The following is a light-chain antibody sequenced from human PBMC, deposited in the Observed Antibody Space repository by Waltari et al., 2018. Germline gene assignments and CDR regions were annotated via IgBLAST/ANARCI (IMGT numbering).Light chain of an antibody. CDR3: QQSYSTPPT. CDR1: QSIASY. J-gene: IGKJ1*01. CDR2: AAS. Sequence: DIQLTQSPSSLSGSVGDRVTISCRASQSIASYLHWYQQKPGKAPDLLIYAASSLQSGVQSRFRGSGSGTDFTLTISSLQPDDFATYYCQQSYSTPPTFGQGTKLEI. V-gene: IGKV1-39*01.